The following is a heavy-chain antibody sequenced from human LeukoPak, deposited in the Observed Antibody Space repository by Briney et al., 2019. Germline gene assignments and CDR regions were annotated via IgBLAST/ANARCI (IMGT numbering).Heavy chain of an antibody. CDR1: GGSISSYY. J-gene: IGHJ6*03. CDR2: IYTSGST. Sequence: KASETLSLTCTVSGGSISSYYWSWIRQPAGKGLEWIGRIYTSGSTNYNPSLKSRVTISVDTSKNQFSLKLSSVTAADTAVYYCARGPRYFDWLGNYYYYMDVWGKGTTVTVSS. CDR3: ARGPRYFDWLGNYYYYMDV. D-gene: IGHD3-9*01. V-gene: IGHV4-4*07.